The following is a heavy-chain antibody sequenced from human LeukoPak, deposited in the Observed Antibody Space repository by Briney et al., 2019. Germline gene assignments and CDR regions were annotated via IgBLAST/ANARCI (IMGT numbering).Heavy chain of an antibody. D-gene: IGHD1-26*01. CDR2: MNPNSGNT. Sequence: ASVKVSCKASGYTFTSYGINWVRQVTGQGLEWMGWMNPNSGNTGYAQKFQGRVTMTRNTSISTAYMELSSLRSEDTAVYYCARGPPSGYYYYYYMDVWGKGTTVTISS. CDR1: GYTFTSYG. V-gene: IGHV1-8*02. CDR3: ARGPPSGYYYYYYMDV. J-gene: IGHJ6*03.